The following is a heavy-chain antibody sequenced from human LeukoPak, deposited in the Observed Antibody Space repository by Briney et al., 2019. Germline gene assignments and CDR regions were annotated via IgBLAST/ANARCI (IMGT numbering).Heavy chain of an antibody. D-gene: IGHD4-17*01. CDR1: GYTFTSYG. CDR2: ISDYNGNT. J-gene: IGHJ4*02. CDR3: ARGSRLRPIKD. V-gene: IGHV1-18*01. Sequence: XXKAXGYTFTSYGISWVRQAPGQGIEWMGWISDYNGNTNYAQKLQRRVTMTTDTSTSTAYMELRSLRSDDTAVYYCARGSRLRPIKDWGQGTLVTVSS.